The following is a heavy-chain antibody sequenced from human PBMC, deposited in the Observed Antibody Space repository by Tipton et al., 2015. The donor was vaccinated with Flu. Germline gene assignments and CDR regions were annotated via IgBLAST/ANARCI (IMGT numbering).Heavy chain of an antibody. CDR1: GGSISNYY. J-gene: IGHJ4*02. CDR3: ARHSSSLGRPVDC. CDR2: IYSSGST. Sequence: VKPSETLSLTCTASGGSISNYYWNWIRQPPGKGLEWIGYIYSSGSTNFNPSLKSRVTISVDTSKNQFSLKLNSVTAADTAVYYCARHSSSLGRPVDCWGQGTLVTVSS. D-gene: IGHD6-6*01. V-gene: IGHV4-59*08.